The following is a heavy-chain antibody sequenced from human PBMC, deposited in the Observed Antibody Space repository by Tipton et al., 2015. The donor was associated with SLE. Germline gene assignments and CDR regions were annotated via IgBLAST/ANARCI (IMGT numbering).Heavy chain of an antibody. V-gene: IGHV3-11*01. CDR3: AKQYYYDSGKYLHY. CDR2: ISSRGPAI. J-gene: IGHJ4*02. D-gene: IGHD3-10*01. Sequence: SLRLSCAASGFTFSDYYMSWIRQAPGKGLEWVSYISSRGPAIYYADSVKGRFTISRDNAKNSLYLQMNSLRAEDTAVYFCAKQYYYDSGKYLHYWGQGTLVTVSS. CDR1: GFTFSDYY.